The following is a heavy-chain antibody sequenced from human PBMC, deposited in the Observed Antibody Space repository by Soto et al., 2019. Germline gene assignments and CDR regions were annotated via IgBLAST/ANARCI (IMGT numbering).Heavy chain of an antibody. D-gene: IGHD5-18*01. Sequence: PGGSRRLWCSASGFRFSSFGMHWGRQGPGKGLEWVAVISSEGKNKFYADSVKGRFTISRDNAKNSLYLQMNSLRAEDTAVYYCARDLLVYSYGYPYFVHWGQGPLVTDPS. CDR2: ISSEGKNK. V-gene: IGHV3-30*03. CDR3: ARDLLVYSYGYPYFVH. J-gene: IGHJ4*02. CDR1: GFRFSSFG.